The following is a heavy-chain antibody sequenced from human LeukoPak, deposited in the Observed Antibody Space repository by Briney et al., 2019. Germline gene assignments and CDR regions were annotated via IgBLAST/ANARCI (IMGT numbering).Heavy chain of an antibody. Sequence: GASVKVSCKASGYTFTSYGISWVRQAPGQGLEGMGWISAYNGNTNYAQKLQGRVTMTTDTSTSTAYMELRSLRSDDTAVYYCARDPFDFWSGYYTTSWFDPWGQGTLVTVSS. V-gene: IGHV1-18*01. CDR2: ISAYNGNT. CDR3: ARDPFDFWSGYYTTSWFDP. J-gene: IGHJ5*02. D-gene: IGHD3-3*01. CDR1: GYTFTSYG.